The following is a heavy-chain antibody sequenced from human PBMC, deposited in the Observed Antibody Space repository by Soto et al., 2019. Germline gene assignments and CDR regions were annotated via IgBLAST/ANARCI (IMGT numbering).Heavy chain of an antibody. D-gene: IGHD2-15*01. J-gene: IGHJ4*02. CDR1: GGSISSYY. CDR2: IYYSGST. V-gene: IGHV4-59*01. Sequence: PSETLSLTCTVSGGSISSYYWSWIRQPPGKGLEWIGYIYYSGSTNYNPSLKSRVTISVDTSKNQFSLKLSSVTAADTAVYYCARYVLGYCSGGSCAGKFDYWGQGTLDTVSS. CDR3: ARYVLGYCSGGSCAGKFDY.